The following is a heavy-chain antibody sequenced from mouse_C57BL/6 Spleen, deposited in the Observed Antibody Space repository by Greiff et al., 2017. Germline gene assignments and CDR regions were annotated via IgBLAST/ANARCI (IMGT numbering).Heavy chain of an antibody. CDR1: GFTFSDYY. Sequence: DVHLVESGGGLVQPGGSLKLSCAASGFTFSDYYMYWVRQTPGKRLEWVAYISNGGGSTYYPDHVKGRFTISRDNAKNTLYLQSSRLKSENTVMYYGASSYGSSPSYFDYWGQGTTLTVSS. D-gene: IGHD1-1*01. J-gene: IGHJ2*01. V-gene: IGHV5-12*01. CDR3: ASSYGSSPSYFDY. CDR2: ISNGGGST.